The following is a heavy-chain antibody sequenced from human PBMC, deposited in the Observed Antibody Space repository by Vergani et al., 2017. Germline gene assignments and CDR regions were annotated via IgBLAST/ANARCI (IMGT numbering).Heavy chain of an antibody. J-gene: IGHJ5*02. CDR2: IRHDGIT. V-gene: IGHV4-34*01. Sequence: QAQLQQWGAGLLKPSETLSLTCAIYGGSFNDYWWTWIRQPPGKGLEWIGEIRHDGITHYSPSLKSRVTISVDTSKNQFSLKLSSVTAADTAVYYCARGSYGSGSYINWFDPWGQGTLVTVSS. D-gene: IGHD3-10*01. CDR1: GGSFNDYW. CDR3: ARGSYGSGSYINWFDP.